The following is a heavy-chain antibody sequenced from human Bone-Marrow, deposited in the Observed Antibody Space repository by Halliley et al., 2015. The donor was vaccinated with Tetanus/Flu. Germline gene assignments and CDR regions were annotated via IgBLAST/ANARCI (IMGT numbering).Heavy chain of an antibody. CDR2: VHHSGSA. V-gene: IGHV4-38-2*02. D-gene: IGHD3-22*01. Sequence: TLSLTCAVSGYSIKSGYYWGWIRQPPGKGLQWIGSVHHSGSAYSNPALKTRVSMSVDTSNNHFSLKLNSVTAADTAVHFCGRDLINFYDSSFYRGYAVAIWGEGTMVTVSS. CDR1: GYSIKSGYY. CDR3: GRDLINFYDSSFYRGYAVAI. J-gene: IGHJ3*02.